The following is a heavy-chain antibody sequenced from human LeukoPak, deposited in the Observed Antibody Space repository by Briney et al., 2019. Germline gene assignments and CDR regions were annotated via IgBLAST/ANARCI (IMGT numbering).Heavy chain of an antibody. J-gene: IGHJ4*02. V-gene: IGHV4-34*01. D-gene: IGHD2-2*01. CDR3: ASKNIVVVPAAQRETETTPLFDY. CDR1: GGSFSGYY. Sequence: ETSETLSLTCAVYGGSFSGYYWSWIRQPPVKVLEWIGEINHSGSTNYNPSLKSRVTISVDTSKNQFSLKLSSVTAADTAVYYCASKNIVVVPAAQRETETTPLFDYWGQGTLVTVSS. CDR2: INHSGST.